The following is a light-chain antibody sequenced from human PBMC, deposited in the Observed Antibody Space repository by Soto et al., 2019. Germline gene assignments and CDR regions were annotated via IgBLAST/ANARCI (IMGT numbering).Light chain of an antibody. CDR1: SSDVGSYKY. CDR3: SSYAGNFWV. Sequence: QSALTQPPSASGSPGQSVTISCTGTSSDVGSYKYVSWYQQHPGKAPKLMVYEVTKRPSGVPDRFSGSKSANTASLTISGLQAEDEADYYFSSYAGNFWVFGGGTKLTVL. CDR2: EVT. J-gene: IGLJ3*02. V-gene: IGLV2-8*01.